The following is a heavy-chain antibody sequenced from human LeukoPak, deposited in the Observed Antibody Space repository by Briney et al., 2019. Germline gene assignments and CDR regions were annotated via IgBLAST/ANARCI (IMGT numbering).Heavy chain of an antibody. CDR3: TTDRYNWNDDY. V-gene: IGHV3-15*01. D-gene: IGHD1-1*01. J-gene: IGHJ4*02. Sequence: PGGFLRLFCAASGFTVSSNYIRWGPQATWQGPEWVGRIKSKTDGGTTDYAAPVKSRFTISRDDSKNTLYLQMNSLKTEDTAVYYCTTDRYNWNDDYWGQGTLVTVPS. CDR2: IKSKTDGGTT. CDR1: GFTVSSNY.